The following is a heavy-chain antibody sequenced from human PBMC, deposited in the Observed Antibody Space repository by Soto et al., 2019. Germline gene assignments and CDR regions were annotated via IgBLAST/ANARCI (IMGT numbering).Heavy chain of an antibody. CDR1: GFTFSSYG. J-gene: IGHJ6*04. CDR2: ISYDGSNK. V-gene: IGHV3-30*18. Sequence: PGGSLRLSCAASGFTFSSYGMHWVRQAPGKGLEWVAVISYDGSNKYYADSVKGRFTISRDNSKNTLYLQMNSLRAEDTAVYYCAKDFNTYYDFWSGFSGWGKGTTVTVSS. D-gene: IGHD3-3*01. CDR3: AKDFNTYYDFWSGFSG.